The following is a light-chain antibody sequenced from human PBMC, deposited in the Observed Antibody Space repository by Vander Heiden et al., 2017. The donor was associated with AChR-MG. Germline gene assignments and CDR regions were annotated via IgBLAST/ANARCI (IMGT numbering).Light chain of an antibody. V-gene: IGLV2-14*01. Sequence: QSALTQPASVSGSPGQSITISCTAASTYLDDYKLVSWYQQHPGRAHKLIIYDVSKRPSGVSSRFSGSKSGNAASLTISGVQADDEAEYYCASYSNSGSPFVLFGGGTKLTVL. CDR2: DVS. CDR1: STYLDDYKL. J-gene: IGLJ2*01. CDR3: ASYSNSGSPFVL.